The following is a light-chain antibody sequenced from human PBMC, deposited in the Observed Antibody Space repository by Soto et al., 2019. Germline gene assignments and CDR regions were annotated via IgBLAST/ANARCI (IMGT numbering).Light chain of an antibody. V-gene: IGLV1-47*01. Sequence: QSVLTQPPSASGTPGQRVTISCSGSSSNIGSNYVYWYQQLPGTAPKLLIYRNNQRPSGVPDRFSGSKSGTSASLAISGLRSEEEADYYGAAWDDSLSGHVVFGGGTKVTVL. CDR2: RNN. J-gene: IGLJ2*01. CDR1: SSNIGSNY. CDR3: AAWDDSLSGHVV.